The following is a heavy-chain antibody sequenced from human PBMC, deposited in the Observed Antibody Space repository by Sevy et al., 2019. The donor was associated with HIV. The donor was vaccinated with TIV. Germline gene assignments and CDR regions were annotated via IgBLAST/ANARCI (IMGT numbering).Heavy chain of an antibody. Sequence: ASVKVSCKASGYTFTGYSMHWVRQAPGQGLEWMGWINPNSGGTNYAQKFQGWVTMTRDTSISTAYMELGRLRSDDPAVYYCARATDYYDSSCYLGDVRPWLTNDAFDNWGQGTMVTVSS. J-gene: IGHJ3*02. CDR1: GYTFTGYS. CDR3: ARATDYYDSSCYLGDVRPWLTNDAFDN. D-gene: IGHD3-22*01. CDR2: INPNSGGT. V-gene: IGHV1-2*04.